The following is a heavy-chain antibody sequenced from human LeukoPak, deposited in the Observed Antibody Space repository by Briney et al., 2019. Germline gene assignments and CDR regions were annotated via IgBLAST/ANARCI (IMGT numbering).Heavy chain of an antibody. CDR3: ARDPRLYCSGGSCYPKDYYYYGMDV. Sequence: ASVKVSCKASGGTFSSYVISWVRQAPGQGLEWMGGIIPIFGTANYAQKFQGRVTITADKSTSTAYMELSSLRSEDTAVYYCARDPRLYCSGGSCYPKDYYYYGMDVWGQGTTVTVSS. V-gene: IGHV1-69*06. CDR1: GGTFSSYV. CDR2: IIPIFGTA. J-gene: IGHJ6*02. D-gene: IGHD2-15*01.